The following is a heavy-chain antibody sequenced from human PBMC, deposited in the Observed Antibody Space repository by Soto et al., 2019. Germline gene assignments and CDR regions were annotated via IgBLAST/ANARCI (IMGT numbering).Heavy chain of an antibody. J-gene: IGHJ4*02. CDR3: GRGRSGQIVVFY. CDR2: ISYSGNT. CDR1: GGSIISGY. D-gene: IGHD1-26*01. V-gene: IGHV4-59*01. Sequence: PSETLSLTCTVSGGSIISGYWSWIRQPPGKGLEWIGYISYSGNTNYNPSLKSRVTMTRDMSITTVYMELNNLSPDDTAVYYCGRGRSGQIVVFYWGQGTPVTVSS.